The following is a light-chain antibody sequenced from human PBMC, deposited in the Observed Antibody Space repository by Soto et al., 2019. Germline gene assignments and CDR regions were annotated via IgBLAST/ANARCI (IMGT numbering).Light chain of an antibody. CDR3: QQLNSYPRFT. CDR1: QGISSY. J-gene: IGKJ3*01. CDR2: AAS. Sequence: DIQLTQSPSFLSASVGDRVTITCRASQGISSYLAWYQQKPGKAPKLLIYAASTLQSGVPSRFSGSGSGTEFTLTISSLQPEHFATYYCQQLNSYPRFTFGPGTKVDIK. V-gene: IGKV1-9*01.